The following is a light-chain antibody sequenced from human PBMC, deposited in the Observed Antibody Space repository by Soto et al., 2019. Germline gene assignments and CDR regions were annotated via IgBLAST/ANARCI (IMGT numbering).Light chain of an antibody. CDR3: MQGTHWPYT. CDR1: QSLVSSDGSTY. V-gene: IGKV2-30*01. J-gene: IGKJ2*01. CDR2: KVS. Sequence: DVVMTQSPLALPVTLGQPASISCRSSQSLVSSDGSTYLNWFQQRPGQSPRRLIYKVSNPDSGVPDRFSGSGSRTDFTLKISRVEAEDVGVYYCMQGTHWPYTFGQGTKLEIK.